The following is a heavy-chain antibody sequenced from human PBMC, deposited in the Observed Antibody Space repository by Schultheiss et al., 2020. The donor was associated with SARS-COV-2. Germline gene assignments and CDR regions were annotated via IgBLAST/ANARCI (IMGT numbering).Heavy chain of an antibody. V-gene: IGHV3-33*01. CDR3: ARVRWLRDYYYYYGMDV. Sequence: LKISCAASGFTFSSYGMHWVRQAPGKGLEWVAVIWYDGSNKYYADSVKGRFTISRDNSKNTLYLQMNSLRAEDTAVYYCARVRWLRDYYYYYGMDVWGQGTTVTVSS. CDR1: GFTFSSYG. J-gene: IGHJ6*02. CDR2: IWYDGSNK. D-gene: IGHD5-12*01.